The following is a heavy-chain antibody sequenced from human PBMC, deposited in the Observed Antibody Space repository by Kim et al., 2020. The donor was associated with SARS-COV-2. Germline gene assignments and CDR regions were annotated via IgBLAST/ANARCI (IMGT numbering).Heavy chain of an antibody. D-gene: IGHD6-13*01. V-gene: IGHV3-49*03. CDR1: GFTFGDYA. Sequence: GGSLRLSCTASGFTFGDYAMSWFRQAPGKGLEWVGFIRSKAYGGTTEYAASVKGRFTISRDDSKSIAYLQMNSLKTEDTAVYYCTRDLDSSSWYGMEVYYGMDVWGQGTTVTVSS. CDR3: TRDLDSSSWYGMEVYYGMDV. J-gene: IGHJ6*02. CDR2: IRSKAYGGTT.